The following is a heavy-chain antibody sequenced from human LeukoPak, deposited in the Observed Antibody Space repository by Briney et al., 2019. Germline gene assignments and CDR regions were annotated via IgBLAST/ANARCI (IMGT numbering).Heavy chain of an antibody. V-gene: IGHV4-59*08. Sequence: PSETLSFTCTVSGGSISSYYWSWIRQPPGKGREWIGYIYYSGGTNYNPSLKSRVTISVDTSKSQFSLKLSSVTAADTAVYYCASSGGYYDSSGYPLPFDYWGQGTLVTVSS. D-gene: IGHD3-22*01. J-gene: IGHJ4*02. CDR2: IYYSGGT. CDR3: ASSGGYYDSSGYPLPFDY. CDR1: GGSISSYY.